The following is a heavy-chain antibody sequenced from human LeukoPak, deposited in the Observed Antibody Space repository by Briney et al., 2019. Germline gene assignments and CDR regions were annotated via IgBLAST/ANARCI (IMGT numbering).Heavy chain of an antibody. CDR1: GESFSGYY. J-gene: IGHJ5*02. CDR2: INHSGST. Sequence: SETLSLTCAVYGESFSGYYWSWIRQPPGKGLEWIGEINHSGSTNYNPSLKSRVTISADTSKNQFSLKLSSVTAADTAVYYCARAGSIAAARNWFDPWGQGTLVTVSS. CDR3: ARAGSIAAARNWFDP. D-gene: IGHD6-13*01. V-gene: IGHV4-34*01.